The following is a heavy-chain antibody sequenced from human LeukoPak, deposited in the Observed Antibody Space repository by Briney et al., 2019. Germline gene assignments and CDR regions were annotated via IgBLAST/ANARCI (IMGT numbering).Heavy chain of an antibody. V-gene: IGHV3-23*01. CDR3: ATTPGAYYYYHMDV. J-gene: IGHJ6*02. CDR2: ILGSGGGT. D-gene: IGHD3-10*01. CDR1: GFTFSTYV. Sequence: GGSLRLPCAASGFTFSTYVMTWVRQAPGKGLEWVSAILGSGGGTYYTDSVKARFTISRDNSKNTQYLQMNSLRAEDTAVYYCATTPGAYYYYHMDVWGQGTTVTVSS.